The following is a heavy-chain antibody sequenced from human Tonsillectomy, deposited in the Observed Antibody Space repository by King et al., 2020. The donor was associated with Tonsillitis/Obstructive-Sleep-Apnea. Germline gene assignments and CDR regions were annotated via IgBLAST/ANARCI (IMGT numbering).Heavy chain of an antibody. Sequence: EVQLVESGGGLVQPGGSLRVSCAASGFTFSNYAMNWVRQAPGKGLEWISYISSSSSPIFYADSVKGRFTISRDNAKNSLYLQINSLKDEDTAVYYCARLGVEGVITDYWGQGTLVTVS. CDR2: ISSSSSPI. CDR3: ARLGVEGVITDY. CDR1: GFTFSNYA. V-gene: IGHV3-48*02. J-gene: IGHJ4*02. D-gene: IGHD3-10*01.